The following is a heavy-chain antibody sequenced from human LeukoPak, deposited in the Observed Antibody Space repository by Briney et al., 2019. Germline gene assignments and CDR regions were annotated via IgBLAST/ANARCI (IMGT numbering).Heavy chain of an antibody. Sequence: GGSLRLSCAASAFTFSSYAMTWVRQAPGKGLEWVSTVSYAASSTYYADPVRGRFTISRDNSKNTLFLHMDSLRAEDTAVYYCAKPVGLEAPTASRYFDLWGRGTQVTVSS. CDR3: AKPVGLEAPTASRYFDL. CDR1: AFTFSSYA. J-gene: IGHJ2*01. CDR2: VSYAASST. D-gene: IGHD2-2*01. V-gene: IGHV3-23*01.